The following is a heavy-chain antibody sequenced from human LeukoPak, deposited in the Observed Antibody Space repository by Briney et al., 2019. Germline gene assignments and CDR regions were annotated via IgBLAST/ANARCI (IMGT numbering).Heavy chain of an antibody. J-gene: IGHJ5*02. Sequence: PSETLSLTCAVSGGSISSSNWWSWVRPPPGKGLEWIGEIYHSGSTNYNPSLKSRVTISVDKSKNQFSLKLTSVTAADTAVYYCAMLLDGNWFDPWGQGTLVTVSS. CDR1: GGSISSSNW. CDR2: IYHSGST. CDR3: AMLLDGNWFDP. V-gene: IGHV4-4*02. D-gene: IGHD2/OR15-2a*01.